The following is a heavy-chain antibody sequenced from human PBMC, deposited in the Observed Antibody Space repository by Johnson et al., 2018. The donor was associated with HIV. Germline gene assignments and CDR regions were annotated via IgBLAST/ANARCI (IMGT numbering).Heavy chain of an antibody. V-gene: IGHV3-30*18. D-gene: IGHD2-15*01. CDR3: AKEGSSSPWAFDI. Sequence: QVQLVESGGGVVQPGRSLRLSCAASGFTFSTFGMHWARQAPGKGLEWVAVVSDHGRTTYFADSVKGRFTISRDNSKNTLYLQMNNLRPEDTALYYCAKEGSSSPWAFDIWGQGTMVTVSS. CDR1: GFTFSTFG. J-gene: IGHJ3*02. CDR2: VSDHGRTT.